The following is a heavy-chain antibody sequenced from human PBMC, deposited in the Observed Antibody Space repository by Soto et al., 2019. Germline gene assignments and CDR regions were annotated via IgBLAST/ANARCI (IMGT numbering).Heavy chain of an antibody. CDR1: GFTFSSYS. J-gene: IGHJ5*02. CDR2: ISYDGSNK. Sequence: GGSLRLSCAASGFTFSSYSMHWVRQATGKGLEWVAVISYDGSNKYYADSVKGRFTISRDNSKNTLYLQMNSLRAEDTAVYYCAKSKSGSYLNWFDPWGQGTLVTVSS. CDR3: AKSKSGSYLNWFDP. V-gene: IGHV3-30-3*02. D-gene: IGHD1-26*01.